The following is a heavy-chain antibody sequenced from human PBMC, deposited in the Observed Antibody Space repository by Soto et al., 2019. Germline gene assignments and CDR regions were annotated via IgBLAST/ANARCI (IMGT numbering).Heavy chain of an antibody. Sequence: SETLSLTCTVSGGSISSYYWSWIRQPPGKGLEWIGYIYYSGSTNYNPSLKSRVTISVDTSKNQFSLKLSSVTAADTAVYYCARDRGFNCSGGSCYRYNWFDPWGQGTLVTVSS. V-gene: IGHV4-59*01. J-gene: IGHJ5*02. CDR2: IYYSGST. CDR1: GGSISSYY. D-gene: IGHD2-15*01. CDR3: ARDRGFNCSGGSCYRYNWFDP.